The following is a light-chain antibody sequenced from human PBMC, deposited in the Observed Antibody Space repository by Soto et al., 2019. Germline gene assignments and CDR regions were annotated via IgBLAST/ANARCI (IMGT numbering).Light chain of an antibody. V-gene: IGKV3-11*01. CDR3: QQRINWPLT. CDR2: DAS. Sequence: EIVLTQSPATLSLSPGERATLSCRASQSVSSFLAWYQQKPGQAPRLLINDASDRATGIPTRFRGSGSATDFTLTISSLEPEDFAVYYFQQRINWPLTFGGGTKVEMK. J-gene: IGKJ4*01. CDR1: QSVSSF.